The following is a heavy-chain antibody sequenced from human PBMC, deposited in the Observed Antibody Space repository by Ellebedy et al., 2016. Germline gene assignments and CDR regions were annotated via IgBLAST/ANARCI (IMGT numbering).Heavy chain of an antibody. CDR1: GFTFSSYS. Sequence: GESLKISXAASGFTFSSYSMNWVRQAPGKGLEWVSSISSSSSYIYYADSVKGRFTISRDNAKNSLYLQMNSLRAEDTAVYYCARDGIVVVPAAMDYWGQGTLVTVSS. V-gene: IGHV3-21*01. J-gene: IGHJ4*02. D-gene: IGHD2-2*01. CDR3: ARDGIVVVPAAMDY. CDR2: ISSSSSYI.